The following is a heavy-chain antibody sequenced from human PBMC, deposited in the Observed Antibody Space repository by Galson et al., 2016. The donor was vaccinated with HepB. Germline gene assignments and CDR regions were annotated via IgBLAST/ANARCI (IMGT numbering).Heavy chain of an antibody. D-gene: IGHD6-6*01. J-gene: IGHJ4*02. CDR3: ARDKSPQLPLAYLDF. Sequence: SLRLSCAASGFTFNNFPMHWVRQAPGKGLEWVALISYDGTNTFYADSVKGRFTVSRDNSRNTLYLDMNTLRPDDSATYCCARDKSPQLPLAYLDFWGQGTLVTVSS. CDR2: ISYDGTNT. CDR1: GFTFNNFP. V-gene: IGHV3-30-3*01.